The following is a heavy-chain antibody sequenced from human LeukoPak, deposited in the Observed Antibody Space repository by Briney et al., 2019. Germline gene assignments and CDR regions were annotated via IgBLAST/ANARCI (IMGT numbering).Heavy chain of an antibody. J-gene: IGHJ2*01. CDR3: ARADRNNWYFDL. CDR1: GYTFTSYG. V-gene: IGHV1-18*01. CDR2: ISAYNGNT. Sequence: ASVKVSFKASGYTFTSYGISWVRQAPGQGLEWMGWISAYNGNTNYSQKLQGRVTMTTDTSTSTAYMELRSLRSDATAVYYCARADRNNWYFDLGGRGTLVTVSS.